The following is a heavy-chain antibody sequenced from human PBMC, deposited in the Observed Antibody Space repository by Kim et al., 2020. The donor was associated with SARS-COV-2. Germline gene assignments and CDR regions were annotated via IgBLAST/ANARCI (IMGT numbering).Heavy chain of an antibody. J-gene: IGHJ4*02. D-gene: IGHD5-12*01. Sequence: SETLSLTCTVSGGSISSGGYYWSWIRQHPGKGLEWIGYIYYSGSTYYNPSLKSRVTISVDTSKNQFSLKLSSVTAADTAVYYCARVGPLIVATIKGGYYFDYWGQGTLVTVSS. CDR2: IYYSGST. CDR3: ARVGPLIVATIKGGYYFDY. V-gene: IGHV4-31*03. CDR1: GGSISSGGYY.